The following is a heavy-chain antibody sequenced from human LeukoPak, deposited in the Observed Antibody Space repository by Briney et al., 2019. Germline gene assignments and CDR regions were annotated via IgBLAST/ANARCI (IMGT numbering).Heavy chain of an antibody. J-gene: IGHJ4*02. D-gene: IGHD1-26*01. Sequence: GGSLRLSCAASGFDFRTYEMNWVRQAPGKGLEWVSYISPSGSEVKYADSVKGRFSISRDNAMNSLYLQMNSLRAEDTAVYYCTRDEVGATTEFDSWGQGILVTVSS. CDR3: TRDEVGATTEFDS. CDR1: GFDFRTYE. CDR2: ISPSGSEV. V-gene: IGHV3-48*03.